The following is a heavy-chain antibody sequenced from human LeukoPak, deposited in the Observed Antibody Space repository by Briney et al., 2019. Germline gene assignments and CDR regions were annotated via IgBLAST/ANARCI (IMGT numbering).Heavy chain of an antibody. CDR3: VRDGEGVAISVNYWFDP. V-gene: IGHV1-3*01. J-gene: IGHJ5*02. CDR2: INAGNGNT. CDR1: GYTFTSYA. D-gene: IGHD3-10*01. Sequence: GASVKVSCRASGYTFTSYAMHWVRRAPGQRLEWMGWINAGNGNTKYSQKFQGRVTITRDTSASTAYMELRGLRSEDTAVYYCVRDGEGVAISVNYWFDPWGQGTLVTVSS.